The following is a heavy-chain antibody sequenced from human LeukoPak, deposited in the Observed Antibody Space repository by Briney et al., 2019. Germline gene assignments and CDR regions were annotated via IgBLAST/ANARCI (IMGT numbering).Heavy chain of an antibody. CDR2: IYSGGST. V-gene: IGHV3-66*01. Sequence: GGSLRLSCAASGFTFSSYWMSWVRQAPGKGLEWVSLIYSGGSTHYADSVKGRFTISRDNSKNTLYLQMNSLRVDDTAVYYCARDPPAVAANTYGWGQGTLVTVSS. J-gene: IGHJ4*02. CDR1: GFTFSSYW. CDR3: ARDPPAVAANTYG. D-gene: IGHD6-6*01.